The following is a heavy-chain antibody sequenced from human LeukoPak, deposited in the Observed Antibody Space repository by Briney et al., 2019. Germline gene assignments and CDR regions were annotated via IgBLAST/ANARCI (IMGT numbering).Heavy chain of an antibody. CDR3: ARPVLGDGTVAAQFEH. D-gene: IGHD2-15*01. CDR1: GYTFTGDY. J-gene: IGHJ4*02. V-gene: IGHV1-2*02. Sequence: ASVKVSCKASGYTFTGDYMYWVRQAPGQGLEWMEWINPNSGGTKYAQKFQGRVTMTRDTSISTAYMELSRLRSDDTAVYYCARPVLGDGTVAAQFEHWGQGTLVTVSS. CDR2: INPNSGGT.